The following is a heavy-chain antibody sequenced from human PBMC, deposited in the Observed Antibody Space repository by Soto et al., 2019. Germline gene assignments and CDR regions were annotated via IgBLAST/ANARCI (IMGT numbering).Heavy chain of an antibody. J-gene: IGHJ6*02. Sequence: PSETLSLTCTVSGGSISRGGYYWSWVRQHPGKGLEWIGYIYYSGSTYYNPSLKSRVTISVDTSKNQFSLKLSSVTAADTAVYYCAASCVGCGGFNYYGMDVWGQGTTVTVS. D-gene: IGHD2-21*01. CDR2: IYYSGST. CDR3: AASCVGCGGFNYYGMDV. CDR1: GGSISRGGYY. V-gene: IGHV4-31*03.